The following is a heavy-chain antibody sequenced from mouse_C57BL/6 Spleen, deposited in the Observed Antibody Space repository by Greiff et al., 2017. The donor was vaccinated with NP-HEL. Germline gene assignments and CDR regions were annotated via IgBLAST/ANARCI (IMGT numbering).Heavy chain of an antibody. D-gene: IGHD4-1*01. CDR3: ARSTGTGFAY. CDR2: IHPNSGST. V-gene: IGHV1-64*01. Sequence: QVQLQQPGAELVKPGASVKLSCKASGYTFTTYWMHWVKQRPGQGLEWIGMIHPNSGSTNYNEKFKSKATLTVDKSSSTAYMQLSSLTSEDSAVYYCARSTGTGFAYWGQGTLVTVSA. J-gene: IGHJ3*01. CDR1: GYTFTTYW.